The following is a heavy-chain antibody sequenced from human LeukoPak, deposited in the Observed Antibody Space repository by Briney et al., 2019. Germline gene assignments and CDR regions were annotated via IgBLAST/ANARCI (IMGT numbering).Heavy chain of an antibody. V-gene: IGHV3-21*01. CDR1: GFTFSSYG. Sequence: GGSLRLSCVASGFTFSSYGLNWVRQAPGKGLEWVSFISTSSSYIYYADSVKGRFTISRDNAKNSLYLQMSGLRAEDKAVYYCARESAAGPFDFWGQGTLVTVSS. CDR2: ISTSSSYI. J-gene: IGHJ4*02. D-gene: IGHD6-13*01. CDR3: ARESAAGPFDF.